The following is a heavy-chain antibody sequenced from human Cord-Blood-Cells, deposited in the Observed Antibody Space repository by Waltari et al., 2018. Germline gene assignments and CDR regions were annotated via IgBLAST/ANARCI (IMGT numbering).Heavy chain of an antibody. V-gene: IGHV4-59*01. CDR2: IYYSGST. CDR1: GGPIRSYY. CDR3: ARYDFWSGFQFFDY. J-gene: IGHJ4*02. D-gene: IGHD3-3*01. Sequence: QVQLQESGPGLVKPSETLSLTCTVSGGPIRSYYWSWLRQPPGKGLEWIGYIYYSGSTNYNPSLKSRVTISVDTSKNQFSLKLSSVTAADTAVYYCARYDFWSGFQFFDYWGQGTLVTVSS.